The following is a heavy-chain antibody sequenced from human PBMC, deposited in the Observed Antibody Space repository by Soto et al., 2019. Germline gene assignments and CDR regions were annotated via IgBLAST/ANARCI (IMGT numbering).Heavy chain of an antibody. D-gene: IGHD3-16*01. Sequence: QITLKESGPTLVKPTQTLTLTCTFSGFSLRTSGVGVVWIRQPPGKALEWLAVVYWDDDKRYSPSLKSRLTIIKDTSKSHVILTMTNMDPVDTATYYCAHRRIYVGMDAWGQGTTVTVSS. CDR2: VYWDDDK. CDR3: AHRRIYVGMDA. V-gene: IGHV2-5*02. CDR1: GFSLRTSGVG. J-gene: IGHJ6*02.